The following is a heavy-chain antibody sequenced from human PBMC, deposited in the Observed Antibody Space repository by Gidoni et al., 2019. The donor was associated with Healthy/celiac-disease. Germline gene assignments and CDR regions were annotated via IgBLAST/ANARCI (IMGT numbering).Heavy chain of an antibody. D-gene: IGHD3-22*01. CDR2: IYTSGST. CDR3: ARDVVTMIVQGRSNWFDP. CDR1: GGSISSGSYY. V-gene: IGHV4-61*02. J-gene: IGHJ5*02. Sequence: QVQLQESGPGLVKPSQTLSLTCTVSGGSISSGSYYWSWIRQPAGKGLEWIGRIYTSGSTNYNPSLKSRVTISVDTSKNQFSLKLSSVTAADTAVYYCARDVVTMIVQGRSNWFDPWGQGTLVTVSS.